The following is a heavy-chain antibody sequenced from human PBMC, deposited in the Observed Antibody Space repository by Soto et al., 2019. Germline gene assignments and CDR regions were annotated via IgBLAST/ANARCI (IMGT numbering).Heavy chain of an antibody. V-gene: IGHV4-39*01. D-gene: IGHD6-13*01. J-gene: IGHJ4*02. CDR1: GGSISSSSYY. CDR3: ASQYSSSWLWVQGDY. CDR2: IYYSGST. Sequence: QLQLQESGPGLVKPSETLSLTCTVSGGSISSSSYYWGWIRQPPGKGLEWIGSIYYSGSTYYNPSLKSRVTISVDTSKNQFSLKLSSVTAADTAVYYCASQYSSSWLWVQGDYWGQGTLVTVSS.